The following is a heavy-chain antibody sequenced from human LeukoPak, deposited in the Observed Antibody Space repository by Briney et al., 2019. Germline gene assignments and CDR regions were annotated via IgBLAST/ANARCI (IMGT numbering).Heavy chain of an antibody. CDR2: IYSGGST. V-gene: IGHV3-53*01. Sequence: PGGSLRLSCAASGFTVSSKYMSWVRQAPGKGLEWDSVIYSGGSTYYADSVKGRFTISRDNSKNTLYLQMNSLRAEDTAVYYCARAPGTYRGDGYKHFDYWGQGTLVTVSS. CDR1: GFTVSSKY. CDR3: ARAPGTYRGDGYKHFDY. D-gene: IGHD5-24*01. J-gene: IGHJ4*02.